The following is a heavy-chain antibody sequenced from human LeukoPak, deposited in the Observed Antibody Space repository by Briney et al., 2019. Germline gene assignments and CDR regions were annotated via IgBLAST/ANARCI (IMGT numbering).Heavy chain of an antibody. CDR3: ARDQRRFLEWLTENWFDP. D-gene: IGHD3-3*01. J-gene: IGHJ5*02. CDR2: IIPIFGTA. V-gene: IGHV1-69*05. CDR1: GGTFSSYA. Sequence: SVKVSCKASGGTFSSYAISWVRQAPGQGLEWMGGIIPIFGTANYAQKFQGRVTMTRDMSTSTVYMELSSLRSEDTAVYYCARDQRRFLEWLTENWFDPWGQGTLVTVSS.